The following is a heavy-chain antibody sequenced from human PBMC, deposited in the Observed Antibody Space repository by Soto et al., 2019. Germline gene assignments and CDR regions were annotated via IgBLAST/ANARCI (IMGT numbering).Heavy chain of an antibody. CDR3: AKSYGDSSGWNYYYYYMDV. D-gene: IGHD4-17*01. CDR2: ISYDGSNK. V-gene: IGHV3-30*18. Sequence: GGSLRLSCAASGFTFSSYGMHWVRQAPGKGLEWVAVISYDGSNKYYADSVKGRFTISRDNSKNTLYLQMNSLRAEDTAVYYCAKSYGDSSGWNYYYYYMDVWGKGTTVTVSS. CDR1: GFTFSSYG. J-gene: IGHJ6*03.